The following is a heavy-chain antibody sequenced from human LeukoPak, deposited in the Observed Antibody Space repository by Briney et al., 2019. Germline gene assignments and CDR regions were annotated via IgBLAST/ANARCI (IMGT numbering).Heavy chain of an antibody. D-gene: IGHD2-15*01. CDR2: INSDGSST. Sequence: PGGSLRLSCAASGFTFSSYWMHWVRQAPGKGLVWVSRINSDGSSTTYEDSVKGRFTISRDNAKNTLYLQMNSLRAEDTAVYYCARGRYCSGGSCYWEYNWFDPWGQGTLVTVSS. J-gene: IGHJ5*02. V-gene: IGHV3-74*01. CDR3: ARGRYCSGGSCYWEYNWFDP. CDR1: GFTFSSYW.